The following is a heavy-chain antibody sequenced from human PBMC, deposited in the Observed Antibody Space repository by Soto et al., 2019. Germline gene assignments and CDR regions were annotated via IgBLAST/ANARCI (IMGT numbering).Heavy chain of an antibody. CDR1: GGSISSYY. V-gene: IGHV4-59*08. D-gene: IGHD4-17*01. CDR3: ARQDTWDYGDHPTLFDY. J-gene: IGHJ4*02. Sequence: SETLSLTCTVSGGSISSYYWSWIRQPPGKGLEWIGYIYYSGSTNYNPSLKSRVTISVDTSKNQFSLKLSSVTAADTAVYYCARQDTWDYGDHPTLFDYWGQGTLVTVSS. CDR2: IYYSGST.